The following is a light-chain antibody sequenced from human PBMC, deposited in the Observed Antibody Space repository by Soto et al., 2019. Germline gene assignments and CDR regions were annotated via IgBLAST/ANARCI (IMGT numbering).Light chain of an antibody. CDR3: QQYSNWPLCT. CDR2: DRS. CDR1: QGFXHK. J-gene: IGKJ5*01. V-gene: IGKV3-15*01. Sequence: VTQSAATLSVTPGERATLPCRASQGFXHKFAWYQPKPGQAARVLISDRSTRATGIPARFSGSGSGKEFTLTISSLQSADSAVYYCQQYSNWPLCTCGQGTRMEI.